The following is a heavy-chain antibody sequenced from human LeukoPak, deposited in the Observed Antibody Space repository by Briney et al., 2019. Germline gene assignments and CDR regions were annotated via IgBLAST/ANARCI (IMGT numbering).Heavy chain of an antibody. Sequence: PSETLSLTCTVSGGSISSSSYYWGWIRQPPGKGLEWIGSIYYSGSTYYNPSLKSRVTISVDTSKNQFSLKLSSVTAADTAVYYCARNPGGSSWYEGRFDPWGQGTLVTVSS. CDR2: IYYSGST. V-gene: IGHV4-39*07. CDR1: GGSISSSSYY. J-gene: IGHJ5*02. D-gene: IGHD6-13*01. CDR3: ARNPGGSSWYEGRFDP.